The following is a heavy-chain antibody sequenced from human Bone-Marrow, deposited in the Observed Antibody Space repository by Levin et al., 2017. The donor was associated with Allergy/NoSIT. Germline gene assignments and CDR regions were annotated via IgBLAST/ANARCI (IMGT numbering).Heavy chain of an antibody. Sequence: PSETLSLTCSVSVGSISSYYWSWIRQSPGKGLEWIGHVYHSGSTTYNPSFRGRVTISADMSKNQFFLRLTSVTAADTGVYYCATTMVRGNKYDYWGQGTQVIVSS. CDR2: VYHSGST. CDR1: VGSISSYY. V-gene: IGHV4-59*01. D-gene: IGHD3-10*01. CDR3: ATTMVRGNKYDY. J-gene: IGHJ4*02.